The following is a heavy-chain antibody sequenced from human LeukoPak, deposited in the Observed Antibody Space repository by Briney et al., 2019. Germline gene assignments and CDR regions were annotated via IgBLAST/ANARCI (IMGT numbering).Heavy chain of an antibody. Sequence: GASVKVSCKASGYTFTSYGISWVRQAPGQGLEWMGWISAYNGNTNYAQKLQGRVTMTTDTSTSTAYMELRSLRSDDTAVYYCARHPTYYYDSNDYNWFDPWGQGTLVTVSS. CDR3: ARHPTYYYDSNDYNWFDP. CDR2: ISAYNGNT. V-gene: IGHV1-18*01. CDR1: GYTFTSYG. D-gene: IGHD3-22*01. J-gene: IGHJ5*02.